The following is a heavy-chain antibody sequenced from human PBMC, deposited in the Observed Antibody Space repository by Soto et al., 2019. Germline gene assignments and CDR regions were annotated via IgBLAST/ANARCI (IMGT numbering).Heavy chain of an antibody. J-gene: IGHJ6*02. V-gene: IGHV4-59*01. CDR1: GGSISSYY. CDR3: ARDRRHYYYYGMDV. CDR2: IYYSGST. Sequence: SETLSLTCTVSGGSISSYYWSWIRQPPGKGLEWIGYIYYSGSTNYNPSLKSRVTISVETSKNQFSLKLSSVTAADTAVYYCARDRRHYYYYGMDVWGQGTTVTVSS.